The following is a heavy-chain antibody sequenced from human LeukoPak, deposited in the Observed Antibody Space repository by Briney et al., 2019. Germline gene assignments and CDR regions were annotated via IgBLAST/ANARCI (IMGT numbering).Heavy chain of an antibody. CDR2: IIPIFGTA. CDR1: GYTFTGYY. D-gene: IGHD1-1*01. J-gene: IGHJ4*02. CDR3: ARGEGVQSFDY. Sequence: GASVKVSCKASGYTFTGYYMHWVRQAPGQGLEWMGGIIPIFGTANYAQKFQGRVTITADESTSTAYMELSSLRSEDTAVYYCARGEGVQSFDYWGQGTLVTVSS. V-gene: IGHV1-69*13.